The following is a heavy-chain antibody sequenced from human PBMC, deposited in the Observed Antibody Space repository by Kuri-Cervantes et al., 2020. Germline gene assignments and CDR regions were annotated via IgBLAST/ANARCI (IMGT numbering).Heavy chain of an antibody. J-gene: IGHJ6*02. CDR3: ARAPMELGYSSSSGPYYYYGRDV. Sequence: GESLKISCAASGFTFSDYYMSWIRQAPGEGLEWVSYISSSGSTIYYADSVKGRFTISRDNAKNSLYLPMNSLRAEDTAVYYCARAPMELGYSSSSGPYYYYGRDVWGQGTTVTVSS. CDR1: GFTFSDYY. CDR2: ISSSGSTI. D-gene: IGHD6-6*01. V-gene: IGHV3-11*01.